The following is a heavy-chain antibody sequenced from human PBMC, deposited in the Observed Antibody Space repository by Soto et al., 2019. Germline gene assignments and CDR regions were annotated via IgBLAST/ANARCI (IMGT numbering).Heavy chain of an antibody. J-gene: IGHJ4*02. CDR3: VRTPNFDY. CDR1: GGSISSSSYY. V-gene: IGHV4-39*01. CDR2: IYYSGST. Sequence: SETLSLTCTVSGGSISSSSYYWGWIRQPPGKGLEWIGSIYYSGSTYYNPSLKSRVTISVDTSKNQFSLKLSSVTAADTAVYYCVRTPNFDYWGQGTLVTVSS.